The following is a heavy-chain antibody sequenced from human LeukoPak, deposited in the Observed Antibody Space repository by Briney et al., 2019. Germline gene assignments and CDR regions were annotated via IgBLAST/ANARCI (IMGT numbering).Heavy chain of an antibody. CDR1: GFTFSSYG. V-gene: IGHV3-23*01. J-gene: IGHJ6*03. Sequence: GGSLRLSCAASGFTFSSYGMSWVRQAPGKGLEWVSAISGSGGSTYYADSVKGRFTISRDNAKNSLYLQMNSLRAEDTAVYYCARDPRYCSSGSCNMDVWGKGTTVTVSS. CDR3: ARDPRYCSSGSCNMDV. CDR2: ISGSGGST. D-gene: IGHD2-15*01.